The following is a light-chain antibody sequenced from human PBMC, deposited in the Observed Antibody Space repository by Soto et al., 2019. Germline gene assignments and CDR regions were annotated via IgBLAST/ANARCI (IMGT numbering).Light chain of an antibody. CDR1: SSDVGGYNY. Sequence: QSALTQPASVSGSPGQSITISCTGTSSDVGGYNYVSWYQQHPGKAPKLMIHDVSNRPSGVSNRFSGSKSGNTASLTISGLQAEDDADYYCSSYTSSSTPLYVFGTGTKVTV. J-gene: IGLJ1*01. CDR3: SSYTSSSTPLYV. CDR2: DVS. V-gene: IGLV2-14*01.